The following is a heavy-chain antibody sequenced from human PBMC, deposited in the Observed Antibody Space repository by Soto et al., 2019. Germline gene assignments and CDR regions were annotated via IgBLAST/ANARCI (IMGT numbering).Heavy chain of an antibody. CDR2: ISCCGGST. J-gene: IGHJ4*02. D-gene: IGHD6-19*01. CDR3: AKADGEQWLLPHLDK. CDR1: GFNFKKFA. V-gene: IGHV3-23*01. Sequence: EVQLLESGGGVVQPGGSLRLSCVASGFNFKKFAMRLVRQAPGGGLGGVPGISCCGGSTSYADSVKGRFSIARDDSTNTLSLQMNNLRVEDTAQYYCAKADGEQWLLPHLDKWGQGTLVTVS.